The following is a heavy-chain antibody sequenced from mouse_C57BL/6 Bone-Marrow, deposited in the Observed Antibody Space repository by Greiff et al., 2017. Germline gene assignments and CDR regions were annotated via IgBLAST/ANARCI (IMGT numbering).Heavy chain of an antibody. CDR2: IRLKSDNYAT. CDR3: DRYDYDLFAY. V-gene: IGHV6-3*01. J-gene: IGHJ3*01. D-gene: IGHD2-4*01. Sequence: EVKVEESGGGLVQPGGSMKLSCVASGFTFSNYWMNWVRQSPEKGLEWVAQIRLKSDNYATHYAESVKGRFTISRDDSKSSVYLQMNNLRAEDTGIYYCDRYDYDLFAYWGQGTLVTVSA. CDR1: GFTFSNYW.